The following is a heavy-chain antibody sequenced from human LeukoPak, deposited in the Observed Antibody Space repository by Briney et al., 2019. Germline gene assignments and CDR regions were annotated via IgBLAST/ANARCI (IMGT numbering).Heavy chain of an antibody. V-gene: IGHV3-7*04. CDR3: ARDQYQLRSYYYGMDV. CDR1: GFTLSNYW. Sequence: GGSLRLSCAASGFTLSNYWMSWVRQAPGRGLEWVANINQDESAKYYVDSVKGRFTISRDNAENSLYLQMNSLRAEDTAVYYCARDQYQLRSYYYGMDVWGQGTTVTVSS. J-gene: IGHJ6*02. D-gene: IGHD2-2*01. CDR2: INQDESAK.